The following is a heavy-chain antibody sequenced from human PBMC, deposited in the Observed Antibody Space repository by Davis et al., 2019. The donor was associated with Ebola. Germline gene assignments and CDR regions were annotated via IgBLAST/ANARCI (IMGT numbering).Heavy chain of an antibody. CDR3: ASEDAAMAYFEY. CDR2: ISYDASSQ. V-gene: IGHV3-30*04. J-gene: IGHJ4*02. D-gene: IGHD5-18*01. Sequence: GGSLRLSCAASRFTFSSYSMHWVRQAPGKGLEWVAVISYDASSQYYADSVKGRFTISRDNSKHTLFLQINSLRPEDTAVYYCASEDAAMAYFEYWGQGTLVTVSS. CDR1: RFTFSSYS.